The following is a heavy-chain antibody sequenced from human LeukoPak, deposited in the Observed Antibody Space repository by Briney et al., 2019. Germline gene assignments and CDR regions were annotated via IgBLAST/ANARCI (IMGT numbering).Heavy chain of an antibody. CDR2: INHSGST. D-gene: IGHD2-15*01. Sequence: PSETLSLTCAVYGGSFSGYYWSWIRQPPGKGLEWIGEINHSGSTTYNPSLKSRVTISVDTSMNQFSLKLSSVTAADTAVYYCARGLVVVVAASRRYFDYWGQGTLVTVSS. V-gene: IGHV4-34*01. J-gene: IGHJ4*02. CDR1: GGSFSGYY. CDR3: ARGLVVVVAASRRYFDY.